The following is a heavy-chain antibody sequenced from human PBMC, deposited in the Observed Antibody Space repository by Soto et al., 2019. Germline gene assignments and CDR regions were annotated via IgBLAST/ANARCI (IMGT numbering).Heavy chain of an antibody. J-gene: IGHJ4*02. Sequence: VNLVESGGGVVRPGTSLRLSCGASGFAFSDHGMHWVRQAPDRGLEWVGIIWDDGDNKFYGDSVKGRFTISRDNSKNTLYLHMTGLTTDDTAIYYCARDAGVRGAIIDYLDSWGQGTLVTVSS. CDR1: GFAFSDHG. V-gene: IGHV3-33*01. CDR2: IWDDGDNK. D-gene: IGHD3-10*01. CDR3: ARDAGVRGAIIDYLDS.